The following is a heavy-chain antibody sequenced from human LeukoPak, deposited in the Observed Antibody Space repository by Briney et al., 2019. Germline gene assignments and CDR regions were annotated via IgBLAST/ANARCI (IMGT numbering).Heavy chain of an antibody. Sequence: GESLKISCKGSGYIFTNNWIGWVRQMPGEGLEWMGIIYPGDSDTRYSPSFEGQVTISVDKSTSTAYLQWSSLKASDTAMYYCARQTRDGSGSRGYSFDFWGQGTLVTVSS. D-gene: IGHD3-10*01. CDR2: IYPGDSDT. V-gene: IGHV5-51*01. CDR1: GYIFTNNW. J-gene: IGHJ4*02. CDR3: ARQTRDGSGSRGYSFDF.